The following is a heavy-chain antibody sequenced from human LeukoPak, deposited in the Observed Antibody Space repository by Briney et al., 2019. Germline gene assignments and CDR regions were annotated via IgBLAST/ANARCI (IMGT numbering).Heavy chain of an antibody. CDR3: AKHRGSGGAGTGGVES. CDR1: GFTFGSYA. D-gene: IGHD6-19*01. Sequence: GGSLRLSCAASGFTFGSYAMTWVRQAPGKGLEWVSVITGSESSTYYADSVRGRFTISRDNPKNTLYLKMNSLRADDTAVYYCAKHRGSGGAGTGGVESWGQGTLVTVSS. J-gene: IGHJ4*02. V-gene: IGHV3-23*01. CDR2: ITGSESST.